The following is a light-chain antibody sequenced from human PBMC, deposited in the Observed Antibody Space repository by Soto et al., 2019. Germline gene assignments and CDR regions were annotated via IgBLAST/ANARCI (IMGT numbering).Light chain of an antibody. CDR3: QHDGVSAAT. CDR2: DAS. Sequence: DIQMTQSPSTLSSFVGDRVTITCRASQSIGVWLAWYQQKPGKAPKLLIYDASNLQTGFPSRISGSGSGTECPLSLSSLRPDDFATYHCQHDGVSAATFGPRTQV. J-gene: IGKJ1*01. CDR1: QSIGVW. V-gene: IGKV1-5*01.